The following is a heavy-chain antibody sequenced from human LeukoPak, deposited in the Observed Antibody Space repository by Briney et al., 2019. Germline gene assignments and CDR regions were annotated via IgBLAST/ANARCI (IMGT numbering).Heavy chain of an antibody. J-gene: IGHJ6*02. CDR3: AKGHDYGDYDHYGMDV. D-gene: IGHD4-17*01. V-gene: IGHV3-23*01. CDR2: ISGSGGST. Sequence: GGSLRLSCAASGFTFSSYAMSWVRQAPGKGLEWVSAISGSGGSTYYADSVKGRFTISRDNSKNTLYLQMNSLRAEDTAVYYCAKGHDYGDYDHYGMDVWGQGTTVTVSS. CDR1: GFTFSSYA.